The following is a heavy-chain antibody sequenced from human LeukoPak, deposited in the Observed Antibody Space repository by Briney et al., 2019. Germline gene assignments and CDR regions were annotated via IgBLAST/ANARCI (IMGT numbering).Heavy chain of an antibody. D-gene: IGHD5-12*01. Sequence: ASVKVSCKASGGTFSSYAISWVRQAPGQGLEWMGRIIPILGIANYAQKFQGRVTITADKSTSTAYMELSSLRSEDTAVYYCAGILGSGYALHYGMDVWGQGTTVTVSS. CDR3: AGILGSGYALHYGMDV. CDR2: IIPILGIA. V-gene: IGHV1-69*04. J-gene: IGHJ6*02. CDR1: GGTFSSYA.